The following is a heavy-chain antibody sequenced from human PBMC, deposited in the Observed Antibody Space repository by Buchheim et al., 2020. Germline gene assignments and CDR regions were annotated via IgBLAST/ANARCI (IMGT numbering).Heavy chain of an antibody. J-gene: IGHJ6*02. CDR2: IYPGDSDT. CDR3: ARRSDFWSGPPGSPFSYGMDV. CDR1: GYSFTSYW. V-gene: IGHV5-51*03. Sequence: EVQLVQSGAEVKKPGESLKISCKGSGYSFTSYWIGWVRQMPGKGLEWMGIIYPGDSDTRYSPSFQGPVTISADKSISTASLQWSSLKASDTAMYYCARRSDFWSGPPGSPFSYGMDVWGQGTT. D-gene: IGHD3-3*01.